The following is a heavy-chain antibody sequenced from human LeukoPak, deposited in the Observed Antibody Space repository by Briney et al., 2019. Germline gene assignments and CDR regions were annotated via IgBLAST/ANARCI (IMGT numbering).Heavy chain of an antibody. Sequence: SETLSLTCTVSGGSLSTCYWSWLRQPPGKGLDWMGYIYYTGSTNYNPSLKSRVTISVDTSKNQFSLNLNSVTAADTAVYYCARASGGYYNNWFDPWGQGTLVTVSS. D-gene: IGHD3-22*01. CDR1: GGSLSTCY. J-gene: IGHJ5*02. V-gene: IGHV4-59*01. CDR3: ARASGGYYNNWFDP. CDR2: IYYTGST.